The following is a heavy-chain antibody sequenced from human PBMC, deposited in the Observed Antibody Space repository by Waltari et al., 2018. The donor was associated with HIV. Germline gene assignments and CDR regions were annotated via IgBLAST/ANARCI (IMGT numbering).Heavy chain of an antibody. CDR2: IYSSGST. CDR1: GFTVSSDY. V-gene: IGHV3-66*01. J-gene: IGHJ2*01. Sequence: EEQLVESGGGLVQPGGSLRLSCAASGFTVSSDYMNWVRQAPGKGLEWVSFIYSSGSTYYADSVKGRFTISRDNSKNTLYLQMNSLRAEDTAVYYCAKDIRPGWYFDLWGRGTLVTVSS. CDR3: AKDIRPGWYFDL.